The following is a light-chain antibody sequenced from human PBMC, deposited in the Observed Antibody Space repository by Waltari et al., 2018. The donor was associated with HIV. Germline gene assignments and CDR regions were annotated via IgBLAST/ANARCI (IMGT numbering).Light chain of an antibody. CDR2: AAS. J-gene: IGKJ4*01. CDR3: QQTYSTLALT. V-gene: IGKV1-39*01. CDR1: QNINTY. Sequence: DIQMTQSPSSLSASVGDRVTITCRASQNINTYLNWYQQQPGKAPRPLIYAASSLQSGVPSRFSGSGSGTEFTLTVRTLQPEDFATYYCQQTYSTLALTFGGGTKVDMK.